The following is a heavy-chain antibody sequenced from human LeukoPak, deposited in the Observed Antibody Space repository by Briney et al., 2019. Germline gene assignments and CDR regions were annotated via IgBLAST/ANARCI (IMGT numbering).Heavy chain of an antibody. CDR3: ARAPTVVWGYFDD. V-gene: IGHV3-33*01. J-gene: IGHJ4*02. CDR1: KFTFTNYG. D-gene: IGHD4-23*01. CDR2: VWYDGTNK. Sequence: PGGSLRLSCAASKFTFTNYGLHWVRQAPGKGLEWVAVVWYDGTNKYYADSVKGRFTISRDNSKNTLYLQMNSLRDEDTAVYYCARAPTVVWGYFDDWGLGTLVTVSS.